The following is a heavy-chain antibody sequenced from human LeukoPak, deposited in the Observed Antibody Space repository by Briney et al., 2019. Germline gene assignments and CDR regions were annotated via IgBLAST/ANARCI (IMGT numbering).Heavy chain of an antibody. CDR1: GYTFTGYY. CDR2: INPNSGGT. CDR3: ARGGDSGYALPMDY. Sequence: ASVKVSYKASGYTFTGYYMHWVRQAPGQGLEWMGWINPNSGGTNYAQKFQGRVTMTRDTSISTAYMELSRLRSDDTAVYYCARGGDSGYALPMDYWGQGTLVTVSS. D-gene: IGHD5-12*01. J-gene: IGHJ4*02. V-gene: IGHV1-2*02.